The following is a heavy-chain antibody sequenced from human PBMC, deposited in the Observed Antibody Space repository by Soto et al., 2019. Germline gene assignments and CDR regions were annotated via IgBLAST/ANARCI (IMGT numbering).Heavy chain of an antibody. D-gene: IGHD2-2*02. CDR1: GGTFSSYA. CDR2: IIPIFGTA. CDR3: ARGQGYCSSTSCYTWGMDV. J-gene: IGHJ6*02. Sequence: QVQLVQSGAEVKKPGSSVKVSCKASGGTFSSYAISWVRQAPGQGLEWMGGIIPIFGTANYAQKFQGRVPITADESTSTAYMELSSLRSEDTAVYYCARGQGYCSSTSCYTWGMDVWGQGTTVTVSS. V-gene: IGHV1-69*01.